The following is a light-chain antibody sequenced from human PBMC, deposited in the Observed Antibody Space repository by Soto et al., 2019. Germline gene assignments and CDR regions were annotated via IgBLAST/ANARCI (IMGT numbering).Light chain of an antibody. CDR2: GNS. CDR3: QSYDSSLNGYYV. J-gene: IGLJ1*01. CDR1: SSNIGAGYE. V-gene: IGLV1-40*01. Sequence: QSVLTQPPSVSGAPGQRVTISCTGSSSNIGAGYEVHWYQQLPGTAPKLLIFGNSNRPSGVPDRFSGSKSGTSASLAITGVRAEDEADYYCQSYDSSLNGYYVFGTGTKLTVL.